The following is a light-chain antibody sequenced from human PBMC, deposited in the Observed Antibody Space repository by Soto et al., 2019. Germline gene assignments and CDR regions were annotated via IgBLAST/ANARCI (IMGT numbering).Light chain of an antibody. CDR2: DAS. V-gene: IGKV1-33*01. CDR1: QDISNY. Sequence: DIQMTQSPSSLSASVGDRVTITFLASQDISNYLDWYLQKPGKAPKLLIYDASNLETGVPSRFSGSGSGTDFTFTISSLQPEDIATYYCQQYDNLPLTFGGGTKVDIK. J-gene: IGKJ4*01. CDR3: QQYDNLPLT.